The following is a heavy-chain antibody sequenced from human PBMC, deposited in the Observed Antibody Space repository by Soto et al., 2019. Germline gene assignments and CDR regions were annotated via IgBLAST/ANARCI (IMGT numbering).Heavy chain of an antibody. CDR1: GASIRNFY. V-gene: IGHV4-59*01. J-gene: IGHJ4*02. D-gene: IGHD6-19*01. Sequence: QVHLQESVPGLVKPSETMSLTCTASGASIRNFYWNWVRQFPGKGLEWIGHIYNGERTNYNPSLKSRVTISVDTSKNQFSLKLSSVTVADTAVYYCAQTTGWPGFDYWGQGTLVAVSS. CDR3: AQTTGWPGFDY. CDR2: IYNGERT.